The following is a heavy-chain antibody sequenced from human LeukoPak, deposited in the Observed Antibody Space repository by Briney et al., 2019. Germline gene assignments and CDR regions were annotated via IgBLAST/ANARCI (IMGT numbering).Heavy chain of an antibody. CDR1: GYTFTSYD. V-gene: IGHV1-8*01. D-gene: IGHD2-2*01. Sequence: ASLSVSCKAYGYTFTSYDINWVRQAPGQGLEWMGWMNPNSGNTGYAQKFQGRVTMTRNTSISTAYMELSSLRSEDTAVYYCARGYCSSTSCSNTGWFDPWGQGTLVTVSS. CDR3: ARGYCSSTSCSNTGWFDP. J-gene: IGHJ5*02. CDR2: MNPNSGNT.